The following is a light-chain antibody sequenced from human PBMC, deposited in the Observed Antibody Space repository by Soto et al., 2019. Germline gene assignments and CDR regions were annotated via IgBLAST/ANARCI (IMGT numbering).Light chain of an antibody. J-gene: IGKJ1*01. Sequence: EIVLTQSPGTLSLSPGDRATLSCRASQSLSVSYIAWYQQKPGQAPRLLIYSTSTRAAGIPDRFTGRGSGTHFTLAISRLEPGDFAVYYCHQFGDSPQTFGQGTKVDIK. CDR3: HQFGDSPQT. CDR1: QSLSVSY. CDR2: STS. V-gene: IGKV3-20*01.